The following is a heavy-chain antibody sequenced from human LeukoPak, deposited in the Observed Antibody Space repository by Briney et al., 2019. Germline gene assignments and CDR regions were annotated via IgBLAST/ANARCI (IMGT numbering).Heavy chain of an antibody. Sequence: GGSLRLSCAASGFTFSSYEMNWVRQAPGKGLEWVSYNSSSGSTIYYADSVKGRFTISRDNAKNSLYLQMNSLRAEDTAVYYCARETYYYGSGSYDGYWGQGTLVTVSS. CDR1: GFTFSSYE. J-gene: IGHJ4*02. CDR3: ARETYYYGSGSYDGY. D-gene: IGHD3-10*01. V-gene: IGHV3-48*03. CDR2: NSSSGSTI.